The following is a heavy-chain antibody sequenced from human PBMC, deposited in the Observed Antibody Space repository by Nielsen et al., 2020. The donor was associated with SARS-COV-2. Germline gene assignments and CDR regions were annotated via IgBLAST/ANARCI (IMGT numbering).Heavy chain of an antibody. D-gene: IGHD1-26*01. Sequence: ASVKVSCKASGYTFTGYYMHWVRQAPGQGLEWMGRINPNSGGTNYAQKFQGRVTMTRDTSISTAYMELSRLRSDDTAVYYCAHLGATDEDAFDIWGQGTMVTVSS. V-gene: IGHV1-2*06. J-gene: IGHJ3*02. CDR3: AHLGATDEDAFDI. CDR1: GYTFTGYY. CDR2: INPNSGGT.